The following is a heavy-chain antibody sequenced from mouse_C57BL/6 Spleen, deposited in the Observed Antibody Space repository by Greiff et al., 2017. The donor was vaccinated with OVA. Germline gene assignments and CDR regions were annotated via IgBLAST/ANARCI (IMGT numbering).Heavy chain of an antibody. CDR1: GYTFTSYW. D-gene: IGHD1-2*01. CDR3: AREITTAFYAMDY. V-gene: IGHV1-53*01. CDR2: INPSNGGT. Sequence: VQLQQPGTELVKPGASVKLSCKASGYTFTSYWMHWVKQRPGQGLEWIGNINPSNGGTNYNEKFKSKATLTVDKSSSTAYMQLSSLTSEDSAVYDCAREITTAFYAMDYWGQGTSVTVSS. J-gene: IGHJ4*01.